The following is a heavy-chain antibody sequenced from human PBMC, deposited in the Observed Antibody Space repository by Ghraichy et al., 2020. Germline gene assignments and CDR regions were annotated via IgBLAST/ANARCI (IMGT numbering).Heavy chain of an antibody. CDR2: IYYSGST. CDR1: GGSISSYY. Sequence: SETLSLTCTVSGGSISSYYWSWIRQPPGKGLEWIGYIYYSGSTNYNPSLKSRVTISVDTSKNQFSLKLSSVTAADTAVYYCARRGRLYSGAFDIWGQGTMVTVSS. CDR3: ARRGRLYSGAFDI. J-gene: IGHJ3*02. V-gene: IGHV4-59*08. D-gene: IGHD3-10*02.